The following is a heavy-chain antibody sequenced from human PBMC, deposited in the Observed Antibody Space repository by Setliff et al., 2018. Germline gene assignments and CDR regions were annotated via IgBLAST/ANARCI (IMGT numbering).Heavy chain of an antibody. J-gene: IGHJ4*02. CDR1: GGSISSGEYY. V-gene: IGHV4-30-4*08. CDR3: ARESRYYYDNLGTLDY. CDR2: IYSSGST. Sequence: SETLSLTCTVSGGSISSGEYYWSWIRQPPGKGLEWIGYIYSSGSTYYNPSLKSRVSKSVDTSKNQFSLKLSSVTAADTAVYYCARESRYYYDNLGTLDYWGQGTLVTVSS. D-gene: IGHD3-22*01.